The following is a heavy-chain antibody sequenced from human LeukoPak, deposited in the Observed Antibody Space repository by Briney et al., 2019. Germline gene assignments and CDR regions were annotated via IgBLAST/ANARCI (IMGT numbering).Heavy chain of an antibody. V-gene: IGHV3-23*01. CDR1: GFTFSSYA. CDR2: IIGSGGST. CDR3: AKDDCTNGVCYTRDY. J-gene: IGHJ4*02. D-gene: IGHD2-8*01. Sequence: GGSLRLSCAASGFTFSSYAMTWVRQAPGKGLEWVSAIIGSGGSTYYVDSVKGRFTISRDNSKNTLYLQMNSLRAEDTAVYYCAKDDCTNGVCYTRDYWGQGTLVTVSS.